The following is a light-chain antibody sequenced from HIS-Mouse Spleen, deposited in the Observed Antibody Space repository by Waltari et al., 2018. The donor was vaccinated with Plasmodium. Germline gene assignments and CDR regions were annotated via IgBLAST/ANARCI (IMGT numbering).Light chain of an antibody. CDR1: HGISNY. CDR3: QKYNSALT. J-gene: IGKJ3*01. Sequence: DIQMTQSPSSLSASVRASVTITCRASHGISNYLAWYQQKPGKVPKLLIYAASTLQSGVPSRFSGSGSGTDFTLTISSLQPEDVATYYCQKYNSALTFGPGTKVDIK. V-gene: IGKV1-27*01. CDR2: AAS.